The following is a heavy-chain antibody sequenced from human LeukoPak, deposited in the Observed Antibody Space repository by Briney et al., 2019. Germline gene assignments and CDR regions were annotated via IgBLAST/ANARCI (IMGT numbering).Heavy chain of an antibody. D-gene: IGHD4-17*01. CDR1: GGSISSSSYS. CDR2: IYYSGST. Sequence: SETLSLTCTVSGGSISSSSYSWGWIRQPPGKGLEWIGSIYYSGSTYYNPSLKSRVTISVDTSKNQFSLKLSSVTAADTAVYYCARGGPTVTTWGYWGQGTLVTVSS. J-gene: IGHJ4*02. CDR3: ARGGPTVTTWGY. V-gene: IGHV4-39*01.